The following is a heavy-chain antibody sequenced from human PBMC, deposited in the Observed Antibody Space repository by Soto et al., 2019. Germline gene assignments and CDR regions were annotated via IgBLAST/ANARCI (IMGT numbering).Heavy chain of an antibody. Sequence: QVQLVQSGAEVKKPGSSVKVSCKASGGTFSSYAISWVRQAPGQGLEWMGGIIPICGTANYAQKFQGRVTITADESTSTAYMELSSLRSEDTAVYYCSREKRGTNGVWVFDPWGQGTLVTVSS. V-gene: IGHV1-69*01. CDR3: SREKRGTNGVWVFDP. CDR1: GGTFSSYA. D-gene: IGHD2-8*01. CDR2: IIPICGTA. J-gene: IGHJ5*02.